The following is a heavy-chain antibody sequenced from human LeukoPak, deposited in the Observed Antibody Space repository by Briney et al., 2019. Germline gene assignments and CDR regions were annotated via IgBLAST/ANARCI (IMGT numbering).Heavy chain of an antibody. CDR3: ARQAYGSGWSFDY. V-gene: IGHV3-7*01. CDR1: GFTFSSYS. Sequence: GGSLRLSCAASGFTFSSYSMNWVRQAPGKGLEWVANIKQDGSEKYYVDSVKGRFTISRDNAKNSLFLQMNSLRAEDTAVYYCARQAYGSGWSFDYWGQGTLVTVSS. CDR2: IKQDGSEK. D-gene: IGHD6-19*01. J-gene: IGHJ4*02.